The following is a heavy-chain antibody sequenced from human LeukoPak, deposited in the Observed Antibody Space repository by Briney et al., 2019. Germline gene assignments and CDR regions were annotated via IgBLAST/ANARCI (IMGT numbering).Heavy chain of an antibody. D-gene: IGHD3-10*01. CDR1: GGSISSYY. V-gene: IGHV4-59*01. CDR2: VYYSGST. J-gene: IGHJ4*02. CDR3: ARVWYGSGTYYFDY. Sequence: PSETLSLTCSVSGGSISSYYWSWIRQPPGTGLEWIGYVYYSGSTNYNPSLKSRVTISVDTSKNQFSLKLRSVTAADTAVYFCARVWYGSGTYYFDYWGQGTLVTVSS.